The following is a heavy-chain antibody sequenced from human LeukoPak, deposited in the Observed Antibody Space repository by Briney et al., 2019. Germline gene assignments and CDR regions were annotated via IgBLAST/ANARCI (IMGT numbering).Heavy chain of an antibody. J-gene: IGHJ4*02. Sequence: SVKVSCKASGGTFSSYAISWVRQAPGQGLEWMGRIIPILGIANYAQKFQGRVTITADKSTSTAYMELSSLRSEDTAVYYCARVSRDGYNYGFGYWGQGTLVTVSS. CDR3: ARVSRDGYNYGFGY. CDR1: GGTFSSYA. D-gene: IGHD5-24*01. CDR2: IIPILGIA. V-gene: IGHV1-69*04.